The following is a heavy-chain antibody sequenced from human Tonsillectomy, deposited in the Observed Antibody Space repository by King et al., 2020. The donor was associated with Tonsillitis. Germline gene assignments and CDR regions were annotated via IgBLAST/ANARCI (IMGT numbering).Heavy chain of an antibody. CDR1: GGSFSDYY. CDR2: TNHTGST. D-gene: IGHD4/OR15-4a*01. V-gene: IGHV4-34*01. Sequence: VQLQQWGAGLLKPSETLSLTCAVYGGSFSDYYWSWIRQPPGKGLEWIGETNHTGSTNYSPSLKSRVTISVDTSKNQFSLKLTSVTAADTAVYYCASISEGHDHGTCAHYASNCFDPWGQGTLVTVSS. J-gene: IGHJ5*02. CDR3: ASISEGHDHGTCAHYASNCFDP.